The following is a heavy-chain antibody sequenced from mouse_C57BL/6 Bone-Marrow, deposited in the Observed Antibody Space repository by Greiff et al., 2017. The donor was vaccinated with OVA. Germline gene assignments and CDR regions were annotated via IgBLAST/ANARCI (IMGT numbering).Heavy chain of an antibody. Sequence: EVMLVESGGGLVQPGESLKLSCESNEYEFPSHDMSWVRKTPEKRLELVAAINSDGGSTYYPDTMERRFIISRDNTKKTLYLQMSSLRSEDTALYYCARLMSLYDYHWYFDVWGTGTTVTVSS. D-gene: IGHD2-4*01. J-gene: IGHJ1*03. CDR1: EYEFPSHD. V-gene: IGHV5-2*01. CDR3: ARLMSLYDYHWYFDV. CDR2: INSDGGST.